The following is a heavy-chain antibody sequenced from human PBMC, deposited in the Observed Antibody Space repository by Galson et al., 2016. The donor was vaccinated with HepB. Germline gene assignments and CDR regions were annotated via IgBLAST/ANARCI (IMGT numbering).Heavy chain of an antibody. Sequence: QSGAEVKKPGEALKISCKGSGYTFANYWLGWVRQMPGKGLEWMGIIYPGDSDTRYSPSFHGQVTISADKSINTAYLQWGSLKASDTAMYYCARGPDGAQGVFFDYWGQGTLVTVSS. CDR1: GYTFANYW. D-gene: IGHD4/OR15-4a*01. CDR3: ARGPDGAQGVFFDY. J-gene: IGHJ4*02. CDR2: IYPGDSDT. V-gene: IGHV5-51*01.